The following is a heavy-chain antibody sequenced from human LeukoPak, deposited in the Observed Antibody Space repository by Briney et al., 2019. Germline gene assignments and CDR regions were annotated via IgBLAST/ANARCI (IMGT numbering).Heavy chain of an antibody. V-gene: IGHV3-23*01. Sequence: GGSLRLSCEASGFTFSSYAMSWAREAPGKGLEWVSLISGGNTYYADSVKGRFTISRDNSKNTLYLQMSSLRVEDTAVYYCAKEAPGGSHWPTWGQGTLVTVSS. J-gene: IGHJ4*02. CDR3: AKEAPGGSHWPT. CDR2: ISGGNT. D-gene: IGHD1-26*01. CDR1: GFTFSSYA.